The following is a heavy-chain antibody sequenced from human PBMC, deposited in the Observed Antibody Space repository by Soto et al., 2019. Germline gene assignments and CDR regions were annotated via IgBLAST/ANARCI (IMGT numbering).Heavy chain of an antibody. V-gene: IGHV3-11*05. CDR2: ISGSSSDT. CDR3: ARGIHNNYGVTPAY. D-gene: IGHD2-8*01. J-gene: IGHJ4*02. CDR1: GLTLSDYY. Sequence: GGSLRLSCAASGLTLSDYYMSWIRQAPGRGLEWVSYISGSSSDTHYADSVKGRFTISRDNAKNSLYLQMNSLRAEDSAVYYCARGIHNNYGVTPAYWGQGTLVTVSS.